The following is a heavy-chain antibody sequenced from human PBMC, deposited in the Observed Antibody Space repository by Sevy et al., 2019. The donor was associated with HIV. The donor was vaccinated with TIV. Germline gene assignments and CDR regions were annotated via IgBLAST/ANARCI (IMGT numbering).Heavy chain of an antibody. CDR2: ISYDGNNK. V-gene: IGHV3-30*18. CDR3: AKDHNLWSEGGFLHH. Sequence: GGSLRLSCVASGFTFSSYAIHWVRQAPGKGLEWVAVISYDGNNKYYADSVQGRFTVSRDNSKNTLYVQMNSLRAEDTAVYYCAKDHNLWSEGGFLHHWGQGTLVTVSS. J-gene: IGHJ1*01. D-gene: IGHD3-10*01. CDR1: GFTFSSYA.